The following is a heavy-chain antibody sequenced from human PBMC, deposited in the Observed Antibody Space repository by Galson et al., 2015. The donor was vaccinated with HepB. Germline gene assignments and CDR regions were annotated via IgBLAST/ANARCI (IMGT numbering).Heavy chain of an antibody. CDR2: ISNYNGNR. Sequence: SVKVSCKASGYNFMNYGIIWVRQAPGQGLEWMGWISNYNGNRNYVQKFLGRVTMTRDTSTSTVYMEGRSLRSDDTAVYYCARVPSLGVGNTRYSFYHYGMDVWGQGTTVTVS. V-gene: IGHV1-18*04. CDR3: ARVPSLGVGNTRYSFYHYGMDV. J-gene: IGHJ6*02. D-gene: IGHD3-3*01. CDR1: GYNFMNYG.